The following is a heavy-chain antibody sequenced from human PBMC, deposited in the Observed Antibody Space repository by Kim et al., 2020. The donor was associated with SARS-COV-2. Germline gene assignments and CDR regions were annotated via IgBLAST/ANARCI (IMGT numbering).Heavy chain of an antibody. CDR2: INHSGST. J-gene: IGHJ6*02. V-gene: IGHV4-34*01. D-gene: IGHD3-10*02. CDR1: GGSFSGYY. CDR3: ARGVRPPYISSGGMDV. Sequence: SETLSLTCAVYGGSFSGYYWSWIRQPPGKGLEWIGEINHSGSTNYNPSLKSRVTISVDTSKNQFSLKLSSVTAADTAVYYCARGVRPPYISSGGMDVWGQGATVTL.